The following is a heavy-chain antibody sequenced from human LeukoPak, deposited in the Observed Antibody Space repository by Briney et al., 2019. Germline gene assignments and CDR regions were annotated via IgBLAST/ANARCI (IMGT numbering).Heavy chain of an antibody. D-gene: IGHD3-10*01. Sequence: GGSLRLSCAASGFTFSRYAMSWVRQAPGKGLEWVSAISGSGGSTYYADSVKGRFTISRDNSKNTLYLQMNSLGAEDTAVYYCAKESSSMVNLYFDYWGQGTLVTVSS. CDR2: ISGSGGST. V-gene: IGHV3-23*01. CDR1: GFTFSRYA. J-gene: IGHJ4*02. CDR3: AKESSSMVNLYFDY.